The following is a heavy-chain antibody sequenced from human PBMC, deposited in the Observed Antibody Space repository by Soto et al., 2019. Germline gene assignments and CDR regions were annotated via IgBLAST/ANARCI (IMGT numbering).Heavy chain of an antibody. CDR3: ARRLELYSSSSVAGEGAFDI. V-gene: IGHV4-39*01. D-gene: IGHD6-6*01. Sequence: QLQLQESGPGLVKPSETLSLTCTVSGGSISSSSYYWGWIRQPPGKGLEWIGSIYYSGSTYYNPSLKSRVTISVDTSKNQFSLKLSSVTAADTAVYYCARRLELYSSSSVAGEGAFDIWGQGTMVTVSS. CDR1: GGSISSSSYY. CDR2: IYYSGST. J-gene: IGHJ3*02.